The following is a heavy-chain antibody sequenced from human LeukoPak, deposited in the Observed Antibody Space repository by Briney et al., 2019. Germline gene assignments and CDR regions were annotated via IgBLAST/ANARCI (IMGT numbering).Heavy chain of an antibody. V-gene: IGHV3-43*02. CDR1: GFMFHDYA. Sequence: GGSLRLSCAAPGFMFHDYAIHWVRQAPGKGLEWVSLISGDGGSTFYADSVKGRFTISRDNSKNSLYLQMNSLRSDDTALYYCARESESSGWYDYWGQGTLVTVPS. CDR3: ARESESSGWYDY. D-gene: IGHD6-19*01. J-gene: IGHJ4*02. CDR2: ISGDGGST.